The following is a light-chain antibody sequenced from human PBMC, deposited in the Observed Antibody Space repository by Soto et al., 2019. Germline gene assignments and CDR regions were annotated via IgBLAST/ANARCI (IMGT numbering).Light chain of an antibody. V-gene: IGKV3D-15*01. Sequence: EVVMTQSPATLSVSPGERATLSCWASQGLGRNLAWYQQKPGQAPRLLIYAVSTRATGIPARFSGSGSGTEFTLTINSLQSEDFAVYYCQQHNYWPLTFGQGTRVE. CDR3: QQHNYWPLT. CDR2: AVS. J-gene: IGKJ5*01. CDR1: QGLGRN.